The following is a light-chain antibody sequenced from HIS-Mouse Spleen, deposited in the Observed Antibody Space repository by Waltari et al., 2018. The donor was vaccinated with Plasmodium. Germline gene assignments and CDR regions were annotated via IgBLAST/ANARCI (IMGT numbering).Light chain of an antibody. CDR2: GAS. J-gene: IGKJ4*01. CDR3: QQYGSSPLT. V-gene: IGKV3-20*01. CDR1: QSVSSSY. Sequence: EIVLTQSPGTLSLSPGERATLSCRASQSVSSSYLAWYQQNPGQAPRLLIYGASSRATGIPDSFSGSGSGTDFTLTISRLEPEDFAVYYCQQYGSSPLTFGGGTKVEIK.